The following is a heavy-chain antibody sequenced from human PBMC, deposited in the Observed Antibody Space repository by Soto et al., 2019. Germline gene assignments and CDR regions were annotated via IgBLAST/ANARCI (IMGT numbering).Heavy chain of an antibody. V-gene: IGHV1-69*01. CDR2: IIPLFGTA. CDR1: GGTLSSYT. Sequence: QVQLVQSGAEVKKPGSSVKISCKASGGTLSSYTFSWVRQAPGQDLEWMGGIIPLFGTADYAQRFQDRLTITADQSTSADYKELSSLRSEDTAVYYCAREGFSGSYFPNWGQGTLVTVSS. CDR3: AREGFSGSYFPN. D-gene: IGHD1-26*01. J-gene: IGHJ1*01.